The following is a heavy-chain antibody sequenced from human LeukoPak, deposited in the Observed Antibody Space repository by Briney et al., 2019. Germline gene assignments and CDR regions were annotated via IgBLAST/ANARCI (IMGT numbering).Heavy chain of an antibody. CDR2: ISGSGATA. J-gene: IGHJ4*02. V-gene: IGHV3-23*01. Sequence: GGSLRLSCAASGFTFSTYAMSWVREAPGKGLEWVSSISGSGATANYADSVKGRFTISRDNSKNTLYLQMNSLRAEDTAVYFCAKAQSWIYYFDYWGQGTLVTVSS. D-gene: IGHD2-2*03. CDR1: GFTFSTYA. CDR3: AKAQSWIYYFDY.